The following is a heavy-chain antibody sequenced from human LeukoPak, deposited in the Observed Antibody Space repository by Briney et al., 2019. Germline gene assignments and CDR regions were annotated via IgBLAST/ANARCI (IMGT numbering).Heavy chain of an antibody. V-gene: IGHV1-18*01. J-gene: IGHJ4*02. CDR1: GYTFTSYG. CDR2: INAYNGNT. CDR3: ARDYDYVWGSYRYTFPFDY. D-gene: IGHD3-16*02. Sequence: ASVKVSCKASGYTFTSYGISWVRQAPGQGLEWMGWINAYNGNTNYAQKLQGRVTMTTDTSTSTAYMELRSLRSDDTAVYYCARDYDYVWGSYRYTFPFDYWGQGTLVTVSS.